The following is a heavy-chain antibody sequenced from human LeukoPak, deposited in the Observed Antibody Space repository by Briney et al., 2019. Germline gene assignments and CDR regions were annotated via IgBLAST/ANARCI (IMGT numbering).Heavy chain of an antibody. D-gene: IGHD3-9*01. CDR3: ARDRSPEGRYLQHGVFAFDI. Sequence: GASVKVSCKASGGTFSSYAISWVRQAPGQGLEWMGRIIPILGIANYAQKFQGRVTITADKSTSTAYMELSSLRSEDTAVYYCARDRSPEGRYLQHGVFAFDIWGQGTMVTVSS. CDR1: GGTFSSYA. J-gene: IGHJ3*02. V-gene: IGHV1-69*04. CDR2: IIPILGIA.